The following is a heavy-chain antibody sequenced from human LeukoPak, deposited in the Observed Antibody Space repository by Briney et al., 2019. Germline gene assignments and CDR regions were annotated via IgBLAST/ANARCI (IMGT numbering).Heavy chain of an antibody. CDR3: ARAAGEYTYGKNFYFDF. CDR2: ISSSGNNT. CDR1: GFTFNSYW. D-gene: IGHD5-18*01. V-gene: IGHV3-23*01. Sequence: GGSLRLSCAASGFTFNSYWMSWVRQAPGKGLEWVSTISSSGNNTYYADSVKGRFTISRDNSKNTLYLQMNSLRAEDTAVYYCARAAGEYTYGKNFYFDFWGQGTLVTVSS. J-gene: IGHJ4*02.